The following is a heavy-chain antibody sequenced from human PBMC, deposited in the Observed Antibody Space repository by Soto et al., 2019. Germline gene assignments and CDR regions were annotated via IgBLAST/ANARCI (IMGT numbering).Heavy chain of an antibody. J-gene: IGHJ3*02. CDR3: AKDRGPRPDAFDI. V-gene: IGHV3-23*01. Sequence: GGSLRLSCAASGFTLNYYGIHWVRRAPGRGLEWVSGISGSGGVKYYGDSVKGRFAISRDNSKNTLYLQMNSLRAEDTAIYYCAKDRGPRPDAFDIWGQGTLVTVSS. CDR1: GFTLNYYG. CDR2: ISGSGGVK. D-gene: IGHD3-10*01.